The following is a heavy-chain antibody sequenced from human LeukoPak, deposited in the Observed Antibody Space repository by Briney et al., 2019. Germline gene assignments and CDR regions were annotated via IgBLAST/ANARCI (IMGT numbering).Heavy chain of an antibody. CDR2: IYYSGST. D-gene: IGHD4-17*01. V-gene: IGHV4-59*01. J-gene: IGHJ5*02. CDR1: GGSFSGYY. CDR3: ARGHYGDYRNWFDP. Sequence: PSETLSLTCAVYGGSFSGYYWSWIRQPPGKGLEWIGYIYYSGSTNYNPSLKSRVTISVDTSKNQFSLKLSSVTAADTAVYYCARGHYGDYRNWFDPWGQGTLVTVSS.